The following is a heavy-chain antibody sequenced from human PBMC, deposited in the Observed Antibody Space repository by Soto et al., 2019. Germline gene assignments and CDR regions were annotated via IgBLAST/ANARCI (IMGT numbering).Heavy chain of an antibody. J-gene: IGHJ2*01. CDR1: GYTFTCYG. Sequence: QVQLVQSGAEVKKPGASVKVSCKASGYTFTCYGISWVRQAPGQGLEWMRWISAYNGNTNYAQKLQGRVTMTTDTSTSTAYTELRSLRSDDTAVYYCARESRGPAGLYWYFDLWGRGTLVTVSS. V-gene: IGHV1-18*01. CDR2: ISAYNGNT. CDR3: ARESRGPAGLYWYFDL. D-gene: IGHD3-9*01.